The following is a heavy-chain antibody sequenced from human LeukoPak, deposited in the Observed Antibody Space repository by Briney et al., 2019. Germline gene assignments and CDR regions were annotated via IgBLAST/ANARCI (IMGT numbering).Heavy chain of an antibody. CDR1: GYTFTGYY. CDR2: INPNSGGT. CDR3: ARGSNWGWIWFDP. J-gene: IGHJ5*02. V-gene: IGHV1-2*02. Sequence: ASVKVSCKASGYTFTGYYLHSVRQAPGQGLEWMGWINPNSGGTSFAQKFQGRVTMTRDTSISTAYMGLSRLRSDDTAVYYCARGSNWGWIWFDPWGQGTLVTVSS. D-gene: IGHD7-27*01.